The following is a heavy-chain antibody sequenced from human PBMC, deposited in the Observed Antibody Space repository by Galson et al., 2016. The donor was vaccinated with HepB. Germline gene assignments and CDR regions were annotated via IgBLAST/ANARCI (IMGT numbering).Heavy chain of an antibody. J-gene: IGHJ5*02. V-gene: IGHV3-21*04. Sequence: SLRLSCAASGFGFSSYKMNWVRQAPGKGLEWVSSISFSSSRMNYADSVKGRFTISRDNAKNSLYLQMDSLRPEDTAVYYCARGHIAARPWLDPWGQGTRVTVSS. CDR1: GFGFSSYK. CDR2: ISFSSSRM. CDR3: ARGHIAARPWLDP. D-gene: IGHD6-6*01.